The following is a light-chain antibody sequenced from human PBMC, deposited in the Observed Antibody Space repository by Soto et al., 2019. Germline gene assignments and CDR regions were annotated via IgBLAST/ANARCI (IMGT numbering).Light chain of an antibody. CDR1: QSIKKS. CDR3: QQSYSMPIT. V-gene: IGKV1-39*01. CDR2: AAS. Sequence: DVQMTQSPSSLSASVGDRVTITCRASQSIKKSLNWYQQKPGKAPKLLIFAASNLQSGVPSRFSGSGSGTDFTLTISSLQPEDCGTYYCQQSYSMPITFGQGTRLEIK. J-gene: IGKJ5*01.